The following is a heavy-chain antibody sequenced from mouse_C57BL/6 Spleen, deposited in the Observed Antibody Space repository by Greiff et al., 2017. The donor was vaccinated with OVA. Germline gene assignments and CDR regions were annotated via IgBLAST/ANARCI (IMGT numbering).Heavy chain of an antibody. CDR3: AKNDGSLYAMDY. D-gene: IGHD1-1*02. V-gene: IGHV2-5*01. CDR2: IWRGGST. CDR1: GFSLTSYG. Sequence: VKLVESGPGLVQPSQSLSITCTVSGFSLTSYGVHWVRQSPGKGLEWLGVIWRGGSTDYNAAFMSRLSITKDNSKSQVFFKMNSLQADDTAIYYCAKNDGSLYAMDYWGQGTSVTVSS. J-gene: IGHJ4*01.